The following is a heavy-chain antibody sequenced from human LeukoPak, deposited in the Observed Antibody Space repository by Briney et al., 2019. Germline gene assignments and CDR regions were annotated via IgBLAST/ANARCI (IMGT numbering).Heavy chain of an antibody. J-gene: IGHJ4*02. CDR2: IYSGGST. CDR3: ARLGEKADFDY. CDR1: GFTVSSNY. Sequence: GGSLRLSCAASGFTVSSNYMSWVRQAPGKGLEWVSVIYSGGSTYYADSVKGRFTFSRDNAKNSLYLQINSLRAEDTAVYYCARLGEKADFDYWGQGTLVTVSS. V-gene: IGHV3-53*01. D-gene: IGHD3-16*01.